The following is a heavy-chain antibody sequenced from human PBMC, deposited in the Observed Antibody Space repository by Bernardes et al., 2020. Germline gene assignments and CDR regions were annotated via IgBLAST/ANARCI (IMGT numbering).Heavy chain of an antibody. V-gene: IGHV3-23*01. Sequence: GGSLSLSCAPSGLPFSSSAMSWVRQPQGKGLGWFSAISGSGGSTSYADSVKGRFTISRDNSKNTLYLQMNSLRAEDTAVYYCAKGAGYSSSWVDYWGQGTLVTVSS. J-gene: IGHJ4*02. CDR2: ISGSGGST. CDR3: AKGAGYSSSWVDY. CDR1: GLPFSSSA. D-gene: IGHD6-13*01.